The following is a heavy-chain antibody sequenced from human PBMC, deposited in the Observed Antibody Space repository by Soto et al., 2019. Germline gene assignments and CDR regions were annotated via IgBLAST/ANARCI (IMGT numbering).Heavy chain of an antibody. CDR3: ATAAYCGGDCYSGDYFDY. D-gene: IGHD2-21*02. Sequence: SETLSLTCAVYGGSFSGYYWSWIRQPPGKGLEWIGEINHSGSTNYNPSLKSRVTISVDTSKNQFSLKLSSVTAADTAVYYCATAAYCGGDCYSGDYFDYWGQGTLVTVSS. V-gene: IGHV4-34*01. CDR1: GGSFSGYY. J-gene: IGHJ4*02. CDR2: INHSGST.